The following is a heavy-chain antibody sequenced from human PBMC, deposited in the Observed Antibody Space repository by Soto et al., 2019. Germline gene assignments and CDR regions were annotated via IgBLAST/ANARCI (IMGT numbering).Heavy chain of an antibody. V-gene: IGHV3-33*01. J-gene: IGHJ4*02. Sequence: GGSLRLSCAASGFTFSSYGMHWVRQAPGKGLEWVAVIWYDGSNKYYADSVKGRFTFSRDNSKNTLYLQMNSLRAEDTAVYYCARDSSRWFSFDYWGQGPLVTSPQ. CDR1: GFTFSSYG. CDR2: IWYDGSNK. D-gene: IGHD6-13*01. CDR3: ARDSSRWFSFDY.